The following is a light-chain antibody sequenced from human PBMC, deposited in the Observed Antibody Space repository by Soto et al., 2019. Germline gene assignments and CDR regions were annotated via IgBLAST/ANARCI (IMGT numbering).Light chain of an antibody. CDR1: QSISNY. V-gene: IGKV3-11*01. CDR2: DAS. J-gene: IGKJ2*01. Sequence: EIVLTQSPVTLSLSPGERATLSCRASQSISNYLAWYQQKPGQAPRLLIYDASDRATGIPARFSGSGSGTDFPLTISSLEAEDFAVYYCQQRSNWPPYTFGQGTKLE. CDR3: QQRSNWPPYT.